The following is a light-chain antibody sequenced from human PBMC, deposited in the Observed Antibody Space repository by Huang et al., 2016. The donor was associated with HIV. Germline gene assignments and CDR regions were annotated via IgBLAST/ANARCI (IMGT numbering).Light chain of an antibody. CDR1: KSVSSY. CDR3: QQRSNWAPIT. Sequence: EIVLTQSPATLSLSPGERPTLPCRASKSVSSYLAWYQQKPGQAPRLLIYDASNRATGIPARFSGSGSGTDFTLTISSLEPEDFAVYYCQQRSNWAPITFGGGTKVEIK. CDR2: DAS. V-gene: IGKV3-11*01. J-gene: IGKJ4*01.